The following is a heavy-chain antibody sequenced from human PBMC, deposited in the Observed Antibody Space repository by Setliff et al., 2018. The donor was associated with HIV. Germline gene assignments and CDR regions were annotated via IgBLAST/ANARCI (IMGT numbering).Heavy chain of an antibody. D-gene: IGHD6-13*01. CDR2: INYDDNYE. CDR3: ARGRISSWPYYYYGMDV. Sequence: SCTASGFTFGDYAMSWVRQAPGKGLEWVTFINYDDNYEYYADSVKGRFTISRDNSRSTVDLQMTSLRSEDTAVYYCARGRISSWPYYYYGMDVWGQGTTVTVSS. CDR1: GFTFGDYA. J-gene: IGHJ6*02. V-gene: IGHV3-30*04.